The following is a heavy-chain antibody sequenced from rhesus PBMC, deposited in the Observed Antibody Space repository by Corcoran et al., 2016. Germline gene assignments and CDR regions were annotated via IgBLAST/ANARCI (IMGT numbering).Heavy chain of an antibody. J-gene: IGHJ4*01. V-gene: IGHV4-122*02. CDR2: ISYSGST. D-gene: IGHD3-16*01. CDR3: ASHSDSYYYFDY. Sequence: QVQLQESGPGLVKPSETLSLTCAVSGGSSSSNNNYWIWIRQAPGKGLEGIGYISYSGSTTYHPSLKSRVTISRDTSRNQCSLKLSSVTAADTAVYYCASHSDSYYYFDYWGQGVLVTVSS. CDR1: GGSSSSNNNY.